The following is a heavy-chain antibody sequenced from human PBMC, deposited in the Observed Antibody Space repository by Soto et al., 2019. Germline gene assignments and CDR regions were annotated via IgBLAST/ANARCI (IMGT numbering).Heavy chain of an antibody. CDR2: ISYDGTNN. D-gene: IGHD2-15*01. CDR3: AKGDCSGGSCYFSAFDI. CDR1: GFTFSSYG. J-gene: IGHJ3*02. V-gene: IGHV3-30*18. Sequence: QVQLVESGGGVVQPGRSLRLSCAASGFTFSSYGMHWVRQAPGKGLEWVAVISYDGTNNYYTESVKGRFTISRDNSKNTLFLQVNSLRAEDTAVYFCAKGDCSGGSCYFSAFDIWGQGTMVTVSS.